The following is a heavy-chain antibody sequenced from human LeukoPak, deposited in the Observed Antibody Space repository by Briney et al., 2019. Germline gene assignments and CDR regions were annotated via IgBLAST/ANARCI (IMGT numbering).Heavy chain of an antibody. CDR1: GYTFTSYA. CDR3: ARRYYYDSSGYPYYYYYGMDV. V-gene: IGHV1-3*01. J-gene: IGHJ6*02. Sequence: ASVKVSCKASGYTFTSYAMHWVRQAPGQRLEWMGWTDAGNGNTKYSQKFQGRVTITRDTSASTAYMELSSLRSEDTAVYYCARRYYYDSSGYPYYYYYGMDVWGQGTTVTVSS. CDR2: TDAGNGNT. D-gene: IGHD3-22*01.